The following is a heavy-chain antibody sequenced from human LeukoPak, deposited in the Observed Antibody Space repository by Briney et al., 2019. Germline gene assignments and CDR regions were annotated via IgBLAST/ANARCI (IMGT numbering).Heavy chain of an antibody. CDR3: ARRGPPRTLLRGVKSGWFDP. D-gene: IGHD3-10*01. V-gene: IGHV4-34*01. CDR1: GGSFSPYY. Sequence: SETLSLTCAVYGGSFSPYYWSWIRQSPDEGLEWIGEINHSRSTNYNPSLKSRVTISVDTSKNQFSLKLSSVSAADTAVYYCARRGPPRTLLRGVKSGWFDPWGQGTLVTVSS. CDR2: INHSRST. J-gene: IGHJ5*02.